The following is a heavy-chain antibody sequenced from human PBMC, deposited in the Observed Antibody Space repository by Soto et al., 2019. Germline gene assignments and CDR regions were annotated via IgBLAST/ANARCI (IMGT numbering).Heavy chain of an antibody. Sequence: GGSLRLSCAASGFTFSNYWMHWVRQAPGKGLVWVSRINSDGSGTTYADSVKGRFTISRDNAKNTLYLQMSSLRAEDTAFYYCARGTAILTTVTTTHGFDPWGQGTLVTVYS. CDR3: ARGTAILTTVTTTHGFDP. J-gene: IGHJ5*02. D-gene: IGHD4-4*01. CDR1: GFTFSNYW. V-gene: IGHV3-74*01. CDR2: INSDGSGT.